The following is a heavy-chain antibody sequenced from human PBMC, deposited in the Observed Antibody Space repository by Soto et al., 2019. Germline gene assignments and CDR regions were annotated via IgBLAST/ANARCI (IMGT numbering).Heavy chain of an antibody. J-gene: IGHJ6*02. CDR3: AKGAVTTLTYYYYYYGMDV. D-gene: IGHD4-17*01. CDR1: GFTFSSYA. V-gene: IGHV3-23*01. Sequence: PGGSLRLSCAASGFTFSSYAMSWVRQAPGKGLEWVSAISGSGGSTYYADSVKGRFTISRGNSKNTLYLQMNSLRAEDTAVYYCAKGAVTTLTYYYYYYGMDVWGQGTTVTVSS. CDR2: ISGSGGST.